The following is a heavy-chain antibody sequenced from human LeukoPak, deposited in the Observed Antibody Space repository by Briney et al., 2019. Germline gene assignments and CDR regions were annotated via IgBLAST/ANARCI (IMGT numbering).Heavy chain of an antibody. V-gene: IGHV3-23*01. J-gene: IGHJ6*02. Sequence: GGSLRLSCTASGFTFGGYAMSWVRQAPGKGLEWVSAISGSGGSTYYADSVKGRFTISRDNSKNTLYLQMNSLRAEDTAVYYCAKDLRMYYDSSGATYYYYGMDVWGQGTTVTVSS. CDR3: AKDLRMYYDSSGATYYYYGMDV. D-gene: IGHD3-22*01. CDR2: ISGSGGST. CDR1: GFTFGGYA.